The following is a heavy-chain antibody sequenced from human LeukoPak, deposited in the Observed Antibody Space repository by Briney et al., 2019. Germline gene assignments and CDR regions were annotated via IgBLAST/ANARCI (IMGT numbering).Heavy chain of an antibody. J-gene: IGHJ4*02. D-gene: IGHD2-15*01. CDR3: ARATRGVASNFDY. CDR2: ISSSGRTI. Sequence: GGSLRLSCAASGFTFSSYEINWVRRAPGKGLQWVSYISSSGRTIYYADSVKGRFTMSRDNANNSLYLQMNSLRAEDTAIYYCARATRGVASNFDYWGQGTLVTVSS. CDR1: GFTFSSYE. V-gene: IGHV3-48*03.